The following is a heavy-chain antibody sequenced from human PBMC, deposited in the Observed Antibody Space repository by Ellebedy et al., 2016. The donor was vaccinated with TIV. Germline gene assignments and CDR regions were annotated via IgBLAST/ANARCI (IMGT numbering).Heavy chain of an antibody. D-gene: IGHD3-10*01. CDR2: ITGSGDRS. Sequence: GESLKISCAASGFTFSSYAMSWVRQAPGKGPEWVSGITGSGDRSFYADSVKGRFTFSRDNSKNTLSLQMDNLRAEDTAVYYCARLLGEMGYYYAMDVWGQGTTV. V-gene: IGHV3-23*01. CDR3: ARLLGEMGYYYAMDV. CDR1: GFTFSSYA. J-gene: IGHJ6*02.